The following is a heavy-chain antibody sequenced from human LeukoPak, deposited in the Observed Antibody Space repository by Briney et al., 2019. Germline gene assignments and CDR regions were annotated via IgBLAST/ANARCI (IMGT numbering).Heavy chain of an antibody. J-gene: IGHJ5*02. CDR3: AKDYGITGTGGAWLDP. CDR1: GFAFSRYG. V-gene: IGHV3-30*02. Sequence: PGGSLRLSCAASGFAFSRYGMHWVRQAPGKGLEWVAFIRYDGSNKNHADSVKGRFTISRDNSKNMLYLQMNSLRPEDTSVYCCAKDYGITGTGGAWLDPWGQGTLVTVSS. D-gene: IGHD1-20*01. CDR2: IRYDGSNK.